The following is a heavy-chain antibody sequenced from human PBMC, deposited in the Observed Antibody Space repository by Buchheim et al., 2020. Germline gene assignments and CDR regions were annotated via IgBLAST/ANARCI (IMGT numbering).Heavy chain of an antibody. J-gene: IGHJ6*03. V-gene: IGHV4-4*02. Sequence: QVRLQESGPGLVKPSGTLSLTCAVSGGSISNSNWWSWVRQPPGKGLEWIGEIYHSGSTNYNPSLKSRVTISVDTSKNQFFLKLSSVTAADTAVYYCARGGYGDYKGRFYYYYYMDVWGKGTT. CDR3: ARGGYGDYKGRFYYYYYMDV. CDR1: GGSISNSNW. D-gene: IGHD4-17*01. CDR2: IYHSGST.